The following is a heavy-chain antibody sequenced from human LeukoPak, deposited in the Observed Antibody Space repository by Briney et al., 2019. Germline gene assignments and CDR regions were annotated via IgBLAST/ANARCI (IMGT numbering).Heavy chain of an antibody. Sequence: SETLSLTCTVPGGSISGYYWSWIRQPPGKGLEWDGYIYYSGSNNYNPSLKSRVTISVDTSKNQISLKLSSVTAADTAVYYCARGCSAGTPHNWFDPWGQGTLVTVSS. CDR3: ARGCSAGTPHNWFDP. J-gene: IGHJ5*02. CDR2: IYYSGSN. CDR1: GGSISGYY. D-gene: IGHD6-13*01. V-gene: IGHV4-59*01.